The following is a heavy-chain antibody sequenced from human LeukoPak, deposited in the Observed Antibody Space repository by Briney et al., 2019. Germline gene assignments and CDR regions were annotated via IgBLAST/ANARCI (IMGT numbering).Heavy chain of an antibody. CDR1: GYTFTSYG. CDR2: ISAYNGNT. D-gene: IGHD2-2*01. Sequence: GASVKVSCKASGYTFTSYGINWVRQAPGQGLEWMGWISAYNGNTNYAQKLQGRVTMTTDTSTSTAYMELRSLRSDDTAVYYCAREKGKYCSSTSCSDYWGQGTLVTVSS. CDR3: AREKGKYCSSTSCSDY. J-gene: IGHJ4*02. V-gene: IGHV1-18*01.